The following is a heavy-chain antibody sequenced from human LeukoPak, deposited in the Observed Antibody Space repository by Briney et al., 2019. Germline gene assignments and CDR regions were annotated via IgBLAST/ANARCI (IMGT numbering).Heavy chain of an antibody. CDR2: IFHSGST. D-gene: IGHD3-16*01. CDR1: GGSVSTENW. J-gene: IGHJ3*02. Sequence: SETLSLTCAVFGGSVSTENWWNWVRQPPGKGLEHIGEIFHSGSTSYNPSLQSRVTVSIDKSKNQFSLKLTSVTAADTAVYYCARGFHDTSFTGFDIWGPGTMVTVTS. CDR3: ARGFHDTSFTGFDI. V-gene: IGHV4-4*02.